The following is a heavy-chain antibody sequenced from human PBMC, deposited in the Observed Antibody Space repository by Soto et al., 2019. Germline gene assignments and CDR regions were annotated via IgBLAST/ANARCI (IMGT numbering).Heavy chain of an antibody. CDR3: AIVFSIGANYVMDV. Sequence: PSETLSLTCTVSGGSISSYYWSWIRQPPGKGLEWIGYIYYSGSTNYNPSLKSRVTISVDTSKNQFSLKLSSVTAADTAVYYCAIVFSIGANYVMDVWGQGTTVTV. D-gene: IGHD3-3*02. CDR2: IYYSGST. J-gene: IGHJ6*02. CDR1: GGSISSYY. V-gene: IGHV4-59*01.